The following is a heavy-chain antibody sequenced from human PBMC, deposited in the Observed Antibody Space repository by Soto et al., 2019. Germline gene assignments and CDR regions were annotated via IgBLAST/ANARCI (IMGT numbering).Heavy chain of an antibody. CDR1: GGSISSYS. CDR2: IYTSGST. CDR3: ARENLTMPYAFDI. V-gene: IGHV4-4*07. Sequence: QVQLQESGPGLVKPSETLSLTCTVSGGSISSYSWSWIRQPGRTGLGWIGRIYTSGSTNYNPSLKSRVTVSVDTSKNQCSLRLTSVTAADTAVYYCARENLTMPYAFDIWGRGTMVTVSS. J-gene: IGHJ3*02. D-gene: IGHD3-10*01.